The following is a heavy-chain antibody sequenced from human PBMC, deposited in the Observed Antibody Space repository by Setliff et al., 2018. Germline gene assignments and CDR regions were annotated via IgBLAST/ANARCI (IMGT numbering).Heavy chain of an antibody. J-gene: IGHJ4*02. D-gene: IGHD4-4*01. Sequence: PSETLSLTCTVSGGSISSSSYYWSWIRQPPGKGLEWTGEINHSGSTNYNPSLKSRVTISVDTSKNQFSLKLSSVTAADTAVYYCASYRQDVNYWGQGTLVTVSS. CDR1: GGSISSSSYY. CDR3: ASYRQDVNY. V-gene: IGHV4-39*07. CDR2: INHSGST.